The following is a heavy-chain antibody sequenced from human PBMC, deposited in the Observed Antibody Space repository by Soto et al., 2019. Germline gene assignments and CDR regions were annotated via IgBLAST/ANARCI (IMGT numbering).Heavy chain of an antibody. CDR1: GFTLSRYS. CDR2: ISSSSSYI. V-gene: IGHV3-21*01. J-gene: IGHJ6*02. CDR3: AREMYYDFWSGSSVNYYYGMDV. Sequence: PGGSLRLSCSASGFTLSRYSINWVRQAPGKGLEWGSSISSSSSYIYYADSVKGRFTISRDNAKHSLYLQMNSLRAEDTAVYYCAREMYYDFWSGSSVNYYYGMDVWGQGTTVTVSS. D-gene: IGHD3-3*01.